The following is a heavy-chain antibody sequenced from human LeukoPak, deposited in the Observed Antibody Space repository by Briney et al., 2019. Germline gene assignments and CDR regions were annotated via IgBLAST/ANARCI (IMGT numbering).Heavy chain of an antibody. CDR3: AKETWNPNLGNYFDY. D-gene: IGHD1-1*01. V-gene: IGHV3-21*04. CDR1: GFTFSSYS. Sequence: SGGSLRLSCAASGFTFSSYSMNWVRQAPGKGLEWVSSISSSSSYIYYADSVKGRFTISRDNSKNTLYLQMNSLRAEDTAVYYCAKETWNPNLGNYFDYWGQGTLVTVSS. J-gene: IGHJ4*02. CDR2: ISSSSSYI.